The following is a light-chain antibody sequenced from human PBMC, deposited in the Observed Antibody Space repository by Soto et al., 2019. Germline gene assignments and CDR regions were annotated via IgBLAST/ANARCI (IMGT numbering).Light chain of an antibody. V-gene: IGKV3-11*01. CDR3: QQRLHWPIT. CDR1: QTVGRY. CDR2: DAS. J-gene: IGKJ5*01. Sequence: EIVLTQSPATLSLSPGDRVTLSCRASQTVGRYLSWYQHSPGQGPILLVYDASNRATGIPARFSGSGSETDFTLTISSLEPADFAVYYCQQRLHWPITCGQGTRLEIK.